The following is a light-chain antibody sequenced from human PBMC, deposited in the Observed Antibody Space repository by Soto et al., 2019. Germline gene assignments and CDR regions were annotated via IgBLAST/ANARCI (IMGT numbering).Light chain of an antibody. Sequence: EIVLTQSPATLSLSPAERTTLSCRASQSVSSYLAWYQQTPGQAPRLLIHDASTRATGIPARFSGSWPATDFTLTISSLAREDFGVYYWQERSNWPFMYTFXQRTKVDIK. CDR3: QERSNWPFMYT. V-gene: IGKV3-11*01. J-gene: IGKJ2*01. CDR2: DAS. CDR1: QSVSSY.